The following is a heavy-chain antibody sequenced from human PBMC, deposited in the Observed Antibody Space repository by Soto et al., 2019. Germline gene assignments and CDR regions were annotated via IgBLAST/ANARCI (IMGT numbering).Heavy chain of an antibody. CDR1: GGSISSYY. D-gene: IGHD3-3*01. V-gene: IGHV4-59*01. J-gene: IGHJ4*02. Sequence: QVQLQESGPGLVKPSETLSLTCTVSGGSISSYYWRWIRQPPGKGLEWIGYIYSSGSTNYNPSLKSRVTISVDMSKNQFSLKLSSVTAADTAVYYCARSYDDHSSDYWGRGTLVTVSS. CDR2: IYSSGST. CDR3: ARSYDDHSSDY.